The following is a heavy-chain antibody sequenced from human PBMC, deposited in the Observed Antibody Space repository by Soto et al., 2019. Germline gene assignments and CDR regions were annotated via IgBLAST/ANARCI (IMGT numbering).Heavy chain of an antibody. Sequence: EVQLLESGGGLVQPGGSLRLSCAASGFTFSNYAMSWVRQAPGKGLEWVSTVSGGGDGTYYADSVKGRFTISRDNPRNTVYLQMNRLRAEDTAVYYCAKKGLGSLATYCKYGDCHYAFDLWGQGTIVTVSS. CDR3: AKKGLGSLATYCKYGDCHYAFDL. CDR1: GFTFSNYA. V-gene: IGHV3-23*01. CDR2: VSGGGDGT. J-gene: IGHJ3*01. D-gene: IGHD2-21*02.